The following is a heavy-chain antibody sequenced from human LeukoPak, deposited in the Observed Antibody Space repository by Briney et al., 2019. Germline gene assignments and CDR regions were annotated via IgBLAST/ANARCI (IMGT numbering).Heavy chain of an antibody. CDR2: ISGSGGST. V-gene: IGHV3-23*01. J-gene: IGHJ4*02. Sequence: GGSLILSCAASGFTFSNYAMNWVRQAPGKGLGWVSAISGSGGSTFYADSVKGRFTISRDNSKNTLYLQMNSLRAEDTAVYYCAKAVALAGFYYFDYWGQGTLVTVSS. CDR3: AKAVALAGFYYFDY. CDR1: GFTFSNYA. D-gene: IGHD6-19*01.